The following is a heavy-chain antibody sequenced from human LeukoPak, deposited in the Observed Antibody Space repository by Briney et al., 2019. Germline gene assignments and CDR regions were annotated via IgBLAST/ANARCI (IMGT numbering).Heavy chain of an antibody. CDR3: ARGSYSSSWPGPYRFDP. V-gene: IGHV1-69*13. D-gene: IGHD6-13*01. Sequence: ASVKVSCKASGGTFSSYAISWVRQAPGQGLEWMGGIIPIFGTANYAQKFQGRVTITADESTSTAYMELSSLRSEDTAVYYCARGSYSSSWPGPYRFDPWGQGTLVTVFS. CDR1: GGTFSSYA. J-gene: IGHJ5*02. CDR2: IIPIFGTA.